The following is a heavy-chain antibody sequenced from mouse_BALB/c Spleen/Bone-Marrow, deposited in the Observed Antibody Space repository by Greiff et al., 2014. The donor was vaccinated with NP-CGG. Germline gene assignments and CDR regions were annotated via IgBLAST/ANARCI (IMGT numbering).Heavy chain of an antibody. Sequence: EVKLEESGGGLVQPGGSLRLSRATSGFTFTDYYMSWVRQPPGKALEWLGFIRNKASGYTTDYSASVKGRFTISRDNSQSILYLQMNTLRAEDSATYYCAREYGYFDVWGAGTTVTVSS. D-gene: IGHD1-1*02. CDR3: AREYGYFDV. CDR2: IRNKASGYTT. J-gene: IGHJ1*01. CDR1: GFTFTDYY. V-gene: IGHV7-3*02.